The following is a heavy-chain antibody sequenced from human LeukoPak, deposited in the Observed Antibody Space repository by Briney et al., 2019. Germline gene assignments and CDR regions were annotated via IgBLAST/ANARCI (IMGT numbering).Heavy chain of an antibody. Sequence: ASVKVSCKASGYTFTSYYMHWVRQAPGQGLEWMGIINPSGGSTSYAQKFQGRVTMTRDMSTSTVYMELSSLRSEDTAVYYCARDRSGYYFDYWGQGTLVTVSS. CDR1: GYTFTSYY. CDR2: INPSGGST. D-gene: IGHD3-22*01. V-gene: IGHV1-46*01. J-gene: IGHJ4*02. CDR3: ARDRSGYYFDY.